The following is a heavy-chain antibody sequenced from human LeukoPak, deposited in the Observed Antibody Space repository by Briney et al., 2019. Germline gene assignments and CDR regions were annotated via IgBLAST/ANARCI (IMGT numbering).Heavy chain of an antibody. CDR2: IYPDDSDT. CDR1: GYSFYTYW. J-gene: IGHJ4*02. Sequence: GESLKISCKGSGYSFYTYWIAWVRQMPGKGLEWMGIIYPDDSDTRYSPSFQGQVTISAGKSIDTAYLQWRSLKASDTGMYYCVRQSLGEFKYWGQGTLVTVSS. V-gene: IGHV5-51*01. D-gene: IGHD3-10*01. CDR3: VRQSLGEFKY.